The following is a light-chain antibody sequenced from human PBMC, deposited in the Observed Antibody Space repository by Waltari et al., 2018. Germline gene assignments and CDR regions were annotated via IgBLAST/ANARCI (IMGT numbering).Light chain of an antibody. J-gene: IGLJ2*01. CDR1: NIGGKS. CDR3: QVWDNSSDPYVV. Sequence: SYLLTQPPSVSVAPGETAKITCGGNNIGGKSVHWYQQKPGQAPVLVIFDDSDRPSGIPERFSGSNSGNTATLTSTRVEAGDEADYYCQVWDNSSDPYVVFGGGTKLTVL. CDR2: DDS. V-gene: IGLV3-21*04.